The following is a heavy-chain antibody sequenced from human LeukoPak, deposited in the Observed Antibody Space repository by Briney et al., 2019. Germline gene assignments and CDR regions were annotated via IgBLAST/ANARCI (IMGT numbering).Heavy chain of an antibody. V-gene: IGHV4-30-2*01. J-gene: IGHJ4*02. D-gene: IGHD6-13*01. CDR1: GGSISSGGYY. Sequence: PSQTLSLTCTVSGGSISSGGYYWSWIRQPPGKGLEWIGYIYHSGSTYYNPSLKSRVTISVDRSKNQFSLKLSSVTAADTAVYYCARHPYSSSWYNSWGLDYWGQGTLVTVSS. CDR3: ARHPYSSSWYNSWGLDY. CDR2: IYHSGST.